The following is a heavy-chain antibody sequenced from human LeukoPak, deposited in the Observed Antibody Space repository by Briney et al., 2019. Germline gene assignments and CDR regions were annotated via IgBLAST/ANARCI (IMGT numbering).Heavy chain of an antibody. CDR1: GYTLTELS. CDR3: ATDSRERVFDP. V-gene: IGHV1-24*01. Sequence: ASVKASCKVSGYTLTELSMHWVRQAPGKGLEWMGGFDPEDGETIYAQKCQGRVTMTEDTSTDTAYMELSSLRSEDTAVYYCATDSRERVFDPWGQGTLVTVSS. CDR2: FDPEDGET. J-gene: IGHJ5*02. D-gene: IGHD1-26*01.